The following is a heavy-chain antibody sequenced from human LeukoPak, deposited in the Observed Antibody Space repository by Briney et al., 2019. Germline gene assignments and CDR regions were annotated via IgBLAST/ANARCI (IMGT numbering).Heavy chain of an antibody. CDR2: ISYDGSNK. Sequence: GRSLRLSCAASGFTFSSYGMHWVRQAPGKGLEWVAVISYDGSNKYYADSVKGRFTISRDNSKNTLYLQMNSLRAEDTAVYYCAKGLPQRIVGATLYYYYYYGMDVWGQGTTVTVSS. CDR1: GFTFSSYG. D-gene: IGHD1-26*01. V-gene: IGHV3-30*18. J-gene: IGHJ6*02. CDR3: AKGLPQRIVGATLYYYYYYGMDV.